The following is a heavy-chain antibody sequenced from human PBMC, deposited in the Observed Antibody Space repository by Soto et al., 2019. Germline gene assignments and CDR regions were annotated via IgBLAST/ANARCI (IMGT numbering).Heavy chain of an antibody. V-gene: IGHV1-18*01. D-gene: IGHD4-17*01. CDR1: GYTFTNYG. Sequence: QVQLVQSGAEVKTPGASVKVSFKAYGYTFTNYGFSWVRQAHGQGLEWMGWINTYNGNTNYAQMLQGRVTMTTDTSTSTAYMELRSLRSDDTAVYYCARDAYGDYGYWGQGTLVTVSS. CDR3: ARDAYGDYGY. J-gene: IGHJ4*02. CDR2: INTYNGNT.